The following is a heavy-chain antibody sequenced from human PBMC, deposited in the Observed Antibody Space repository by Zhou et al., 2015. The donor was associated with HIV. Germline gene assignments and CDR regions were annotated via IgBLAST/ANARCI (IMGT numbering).Heavy chain of an antibody. D-gene: IGHD3-10*01. CDR2: ISYDGSHE. Sequence: VQLVESGGGVVQPGRALRLSCAASGFTFSNSGLHWVRQAPGKGLEWVAVISYDGSHEYYADSVKGRFTISRDNSKNTLYLQMNSLRAEDTAVYYCAKDRGFGELWGYYFDYWGQGTLVTVSS. CDR3: AKDRGFGELWGYYFDY. CDR1: GFTFSNSG. J-gene: IGHJ4*02. V-gene: IGHV3-30*18.